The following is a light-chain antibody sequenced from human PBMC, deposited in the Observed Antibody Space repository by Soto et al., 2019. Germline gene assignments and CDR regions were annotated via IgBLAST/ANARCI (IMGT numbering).Light chain of an antibody. CDR1: QSVSNSY. CDR2: GAY. CDR3: KQYNNWPPT. J-gene: IGKJ1*01. Sequence: EIVLTQSPGTLSLSPGERATLSCRASQSVSNSYLAWYQQKPRQAPRLLMYGAYTRATGIQARFSGSGSGTEFTLPIRSLQSEDFAVYYCKQYNNWPPTFGQGTKVDIK. V-gene: IGKV3-15*01.